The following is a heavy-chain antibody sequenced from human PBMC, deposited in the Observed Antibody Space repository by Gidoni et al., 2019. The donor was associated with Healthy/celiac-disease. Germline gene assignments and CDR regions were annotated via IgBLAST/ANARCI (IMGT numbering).Heavy chain of an antibody. Sequence: EVQLVESGGGLVQPGGSLRLSCAASGFTVSSNYMSWVRQAPGKGLEWVSVIYSGGSTYYADSVKGRFTISRDNSKNTLYLQMNSLRAEDTAVYYCAREGSGGNSDAFDIWGQGTMVTVSS. D-gene: IGHD2-21*02. V-gene: IGHV3-66*02. CDR1: GFTVSSNY. J-gene: IGHJ3*02. CDR3: AREGSGGNSDAFDI. CDR2: IYSGGST.